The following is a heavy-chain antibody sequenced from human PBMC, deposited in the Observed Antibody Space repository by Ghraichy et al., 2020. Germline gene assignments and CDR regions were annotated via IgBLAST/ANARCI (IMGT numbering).Heavy chain of an antibody. V-gene: IGHV3-48*02. J-gene: IGHJ6*02. D-gene: IGHD4-23*01. CDR3: ARGSTGVRFFYYDGMDV. CDR1: GFSFSSYS. CDR2: ITSSSRTK. Sequence: GGSLRLSCVGSGFSFSSYSLNWVRQSPGKGLEWVSYITSSSRTKSYADSVKGRFTISRDNAQNALYLQMNSLRDEDTAVYFCARGSTGVRFFYYDGMDVWGQGTTVTVSS.